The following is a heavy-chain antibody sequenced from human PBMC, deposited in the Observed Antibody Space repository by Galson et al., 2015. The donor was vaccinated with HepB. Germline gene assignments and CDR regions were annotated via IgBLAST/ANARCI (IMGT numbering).Heavy chain of an antibody. J-gene: IGHJ6*02. D-gene: IGHD4-23*01. Sequence: SLRLSCAASGFTFSSYAMHWVRQAPGKGLEWVAVISYDGSNKYYADSVKGRFTISRDNSKNTLYLQMNSLRAEDTAVYYCARDLAGYYGGNSNGLGYYYYYGMDVWGQGTTVTVSS. V-gene: IGHV3-30*04. CDR2: ISYDGSNK. CDR1: GFTFSSYA. CDR3: ARDLAGYYGGNSNGLGYYYYYGMDV.